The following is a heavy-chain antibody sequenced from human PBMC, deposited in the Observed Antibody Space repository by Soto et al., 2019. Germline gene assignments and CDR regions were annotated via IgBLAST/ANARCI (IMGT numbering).Heavy chain of an antibody. CDR2: INAGNGNT. V-gene: IGHV1-3*01. J-gene: IGHJ6*02. Sequence: ASVKVSCKASGYTFTSYAMHWVRQAPGQRLEWMVWINAGNGNTKYSQKFQGRVTITRDTSASTAYMELSSLRSEDTAVYYCARDLWVYCRTDCYPRDVWGQGTTVTVSS. CDR1: GYTFTSYA. D-gene: IGHD2-21*02. CDR3: ARDLWVYCRTDCYPRDV.